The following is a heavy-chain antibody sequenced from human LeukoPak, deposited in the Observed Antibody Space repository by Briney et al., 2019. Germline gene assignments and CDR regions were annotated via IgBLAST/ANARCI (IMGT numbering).Heavy chain of an antibody. CDR2: IRYDGSNK. Sequence: PGRSLRLSCAASGFTFSSYGMHWVRQAPGKGLEWVAFIRYDGSNKYYADSVKGRFTISRDNSKNTLYLQMNSLRAEDTAVYYCAKWGKVKDIVVVPAAIMGVGKPGYFDYWGQGTLVTVSS. D-gene: IGHD2-2*02. CDR1: GFTFSSYG. J-gene: IGHJ4*02. CDR3: AKWGKVKDIVVVPAAIMGVGKPGYFDY. V-gene: IGHV3-30*02.